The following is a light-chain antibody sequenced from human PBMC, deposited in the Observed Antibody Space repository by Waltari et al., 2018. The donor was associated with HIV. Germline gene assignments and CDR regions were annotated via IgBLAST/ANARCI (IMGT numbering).Light chain of an antibody. Sequence: QSVLTQPHSASGTPGQRVTISCSASRSNIGSNTVNWYQQLPGTAPKLLIYSNNQRPSGVPDRFSGAKSGTPASLAISGLQSEDEADYYCAACDDSLNGVVFGGGTKLTVL. V-gene: IGLV1-44*01. CDR3: AACDDSLNGVV. CDR2: SNN. J-gene: IGLJ2*01. CDR1: RSNIGSNT.